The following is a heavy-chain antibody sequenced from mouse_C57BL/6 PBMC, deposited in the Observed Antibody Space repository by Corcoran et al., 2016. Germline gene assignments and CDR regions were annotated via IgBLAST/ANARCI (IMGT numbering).Heavy chain of an antibody. CDR2: INPNNGGT. V-gene: IGHV1-18*01. CDR1: GYTFTDYN. Sequence: EVQLQQSGPELVKPGASVKIPCKASGYTFTDYNMDWVKQSHGKSLEWIGDINPNNGGTIYNQKFKGKATLTVDKSSSTAYMELRSLTSEDTAVYYCARPGYDGSSSYYFDYWGQGTTLTVSS. J-gene: IGHJ2*01. CDR3: ARPGYDGSSSYYFDY. D-gene: IGHD1-1*01.